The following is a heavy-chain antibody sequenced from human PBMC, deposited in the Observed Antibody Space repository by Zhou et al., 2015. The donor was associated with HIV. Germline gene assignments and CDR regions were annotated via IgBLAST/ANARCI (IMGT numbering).Heavy chain of an antibody. V-gene: IGHV1-69*06. J-gene: IGHJ4*02. D-gene: IGHD3-9*01. CDR1: GGTFSSYA. CDR3: ARESEPRYYDILTGYTH. Sequence: QVQLVQSGAEVKKPGSSVKVSCKASGGTFSSYAISWVRQAPGQGLEWMGGIIPIFGTANYAQKFQGRVTITADKSTYTAYMELSSLTSEDTAVYYCARESEPRYYDILTGYTHWGQGTLVSVSS. CDR2: IIPIFGTA.